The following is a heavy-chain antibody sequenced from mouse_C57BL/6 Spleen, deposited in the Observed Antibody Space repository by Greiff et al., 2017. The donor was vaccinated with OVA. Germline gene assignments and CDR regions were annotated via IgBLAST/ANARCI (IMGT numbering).Heavy chain of an antibody. CDR1: GYSITSGYY. D-gene: IGHD6-1*01. CDR3: ARDSQAWFAY. J-gene: IGHJ3*01. CDR2: ISYDGSN. Sequence: DVKLQESGPGLVKPSQSLSLTCSVTGYSITSGYYWNWIRQFPGNKLEWMGYISYDGSNNYNPSLKNRISITRDTSKNQFFLKLNSVTTEDTATYYCARDSQAWFAYWGQGTLVTVSA. V-gene: IGHV3-6*01.